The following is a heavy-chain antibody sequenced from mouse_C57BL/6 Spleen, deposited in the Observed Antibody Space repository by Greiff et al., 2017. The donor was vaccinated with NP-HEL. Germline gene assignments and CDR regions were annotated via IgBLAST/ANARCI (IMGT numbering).Heavy chain of an antibody. CDR2: IWSGGST. V-gene: IGHV2-2*01. CDR1: GFSLTSYG. CDR3: ARKGDYYGSRRDAMDY. Sequence: VQGVESGPGLVQPSQSLSITCTVSGFSLTSYGVHWVRQSPGKGLEWLGVIWSGGSTDYNAAFISRLSISKDNSKSQVFFKMNSLQADDTAIYYCARKGDYYGSRRDAMDYWGQGTSVTVSS. J-gene: IGHJ4*01. D-gene: IGHD1-1*01.